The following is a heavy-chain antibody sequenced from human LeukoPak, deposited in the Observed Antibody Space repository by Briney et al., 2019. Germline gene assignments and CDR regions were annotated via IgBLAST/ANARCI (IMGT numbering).Heavy chain of an antibody. V-gene: IGHV1-2*02. CDR2: INPNSGGT. CDR1: GYTFTSYD. J-gene: IGHJ3*02. Sequence: ASVKVSCKASGYTFTSYDINWVRQAPGQGLEWMGWINPNSGGTNYAQKFQGRVTMTRDTSISTAYMELSRLRSDDTAVYYCARADGDIVVVPAQDDAFDIWGQGTMVTVSS. CDR3: ARADGDIVVVPAQDDAFDI. D-gene: IGHD2-2*01.